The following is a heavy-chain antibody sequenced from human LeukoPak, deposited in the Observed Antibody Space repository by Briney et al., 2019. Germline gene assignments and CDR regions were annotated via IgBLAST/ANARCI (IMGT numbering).Heavy chain of an antibody. CDR3: ARNYDFWSGPGGY. V-gene: IGHV3-23*01. D-gene: IGHD3-3*01. J-gene: IGHJ4*02. CDR2: ISGSGGST. CDR1: GFTFSTYA. Sequence: GGSLRLSCAASGFTFSTYAMSWVRQAPGKGLEWVSAISGSGGSTYYADSVKGRFTISRDNAKNSLYLQMNSLRAEDTAVYYCARNYDFWSGPGGYWGQGTLVTVSS.